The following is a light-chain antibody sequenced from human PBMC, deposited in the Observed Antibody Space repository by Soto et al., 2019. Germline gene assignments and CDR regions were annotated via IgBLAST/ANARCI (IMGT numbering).Light chain of an antibody. J-gene: IGKJ5*01. CDR2: GAS. CDR1: QSFSSN. V-gene: IGKV3-15*01. CDR3: QQYNNWPPSIT. Sequence: EIVTTQSPATPSVSPGERATLSCRASQSFSSNLAWYQQKPGQAPRFLIYGASTRATGIPARFSGIGFGTEFTLTISSLQSEDFAVYYCQQYNNWPPSITFGQGTRLEIK.